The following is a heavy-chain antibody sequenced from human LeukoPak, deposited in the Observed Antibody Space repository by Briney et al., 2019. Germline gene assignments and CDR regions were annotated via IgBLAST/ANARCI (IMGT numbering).Heavy chain of an antibody. CDR3: AKDRKLELDY. CDR2: ILYDGSNE. CDR1: GFTLSSYG. D-gene: IGHD1-1*01. J-gene: IGHJ4*02. V-gene: IGHV3-30*18. Sequence: PGRSLRLSCVASGFTLSSYGMHWVRQAPGKGLEWVAVILYDGSNEYYADSVKGRFTISRDNSKNMLYLQMNSLRAEDTAVYYCAKDRKLELDYWGQGTLVTVSS.